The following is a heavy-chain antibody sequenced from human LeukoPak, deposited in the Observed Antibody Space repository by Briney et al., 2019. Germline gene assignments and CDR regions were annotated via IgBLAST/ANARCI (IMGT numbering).Heavy chain of an antibody. J-gene: IGHJ4*02. V-gene: IGHV4-34*01. CDR2: INHSGST. CDR1: GGSFSGYY. Sequence: SETLSLTCAVYGGSFSGYYWSWIRQPPGKGLEWIGEINHSGSTNYNPSLKSRVTISVDTSKNQFSLKLSSVTAADTAVYYCARGGGHCSSTSCYIPKRNSDYWAREPWSPSPQ. D-gene: IGHD2-2*02. CDR3: ARGGGHCSSTSCYIPKRNSDY.